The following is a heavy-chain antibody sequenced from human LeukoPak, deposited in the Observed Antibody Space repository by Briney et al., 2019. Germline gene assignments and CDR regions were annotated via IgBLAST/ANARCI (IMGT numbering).Heavy chain of an antibody. D-gene: IGHD3-22*01. CDR1: GGSFSGYY. CDR2: IYTSGST. CDR3: AGGYYYDSSGSDY. J-gene: IGHJ4*02. Sequence: SETLSLTCAVYGGSFSGYYWSWIRQPAGKGLEWIGRIYTSGSTNYNPSLKSRVTMSVDTSKNQFSLKLSSVTAADTAVYYCAGGYYYDSSGSDYWGQGTLVTVSS. V-gene: IGHV4-59*10.